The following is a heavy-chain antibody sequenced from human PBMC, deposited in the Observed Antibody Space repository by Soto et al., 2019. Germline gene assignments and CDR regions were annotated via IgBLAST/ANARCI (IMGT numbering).Heavy chain of an antibody. Sequence: GGSLRLSCAASGFTFSSYWMHWVRQAPGKGLEWVAIIKQDASEKLYVDSVKGRFTTSRDNARNSLFLQMNSLRAEDTAVYYCARDKGSSSWHSFDYWGQGTLVTVSS. CDR1: GFTFSSYW. CDR2: IKQDASEK. D-gene: IGHD2-2*01. CDR3: ARDKGSSSWHSFDY. V-gene: IGHV3-7*01. J-gene: IGHJ4*02.